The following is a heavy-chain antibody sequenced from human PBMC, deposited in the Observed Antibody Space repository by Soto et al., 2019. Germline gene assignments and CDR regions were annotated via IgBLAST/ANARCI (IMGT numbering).Heavy chain of an antibody. Sequence: GGSLRLSCAASGFTFSSYGMHWVRQAPGKGLEWVAVISYDGSDKYYADSVKGRFTISRDNSNNTLYLQMNGLRAEDTAVYDCAKGPGSSGWVYWYFDLWGRGTLVTVSS. D-gene: IGHD6-19*01. CDR1: GFTFSSYG. CDR3: AKGPGSSGWVYWYFDL. CDR2: ISYDGSDK. V-gene: IGHV3-30*18. J-gene: IGHJ2*01.